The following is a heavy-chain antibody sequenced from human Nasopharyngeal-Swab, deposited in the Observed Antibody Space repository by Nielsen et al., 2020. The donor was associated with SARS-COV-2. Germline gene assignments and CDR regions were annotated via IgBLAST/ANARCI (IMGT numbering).Heavy chain of an antibody. D-gene: IGHD5-12*01. J-gene: IGHJ4*02. V-gene: IGHV1-69*01. CDR3: ARDQRRGYSGYDHTYFDY. CDR2: IIPIFGTA. Sequence: VRQMPGKGLEWMGGIIPIFGTANYAQKFQGRVTITADESTSTAYMELSSLRSEDTAVYYCARDQRRGYSGYDHTYFDYWGQGTLVTVSS.